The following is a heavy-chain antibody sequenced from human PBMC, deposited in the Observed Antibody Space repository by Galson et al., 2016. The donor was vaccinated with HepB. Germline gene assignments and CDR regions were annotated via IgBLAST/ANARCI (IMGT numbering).Heavy chain of an antibody. Sequence: QSGAEVKKPGESLKISCKASGYSFTTYWIGWVRQVPGKGLEWVGIIYPGDSDTRYSPSYQGQVTISADRSISTAYLQWSSLKASDTAMYYCARRKNYAPDYWGQGTLVTVSS. CDR3: ARRKNYAPDY. CDR2: IYPGDSDT. D-gene: IGHD1-7*01. J-gene: IGHJ4*02. V-gene: IGHV5-51*01. CDR1: GYSFTTYW.